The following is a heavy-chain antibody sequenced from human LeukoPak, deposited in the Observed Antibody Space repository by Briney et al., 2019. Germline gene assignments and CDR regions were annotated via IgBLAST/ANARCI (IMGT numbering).Heavy chain of an antibody. CDR3: ARDLGLAFDI. J-gene: IGHJ3*02. CDR2: IKQDGGQI. V-gene: IGHV3-7*01. Sequence: GGSLRLSCAASEFTFSSYWMSWVRQAPGKGLEWVANIKQDGGQIYYLESVKGRFTVSRDNAKNSLYLQMNSLRAEDTAVYYCARDLGLAFDIWGQGTMVTVSS. CDR1: EFTFSSYW. D-gene: IGHD3/OR15-3a*01.